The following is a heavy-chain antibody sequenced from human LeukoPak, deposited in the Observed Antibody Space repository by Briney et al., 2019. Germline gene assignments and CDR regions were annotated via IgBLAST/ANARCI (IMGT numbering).Heavy chain of an antibody. J-gene: IGHJ6*02. CDR2: IYYSGST. V-gene: IGHV4-30-4*01. CDR1: GGSISSGDYY. CDR3: ARDGVVPAAIRPYYYYYGMDV. Sequence: SETLSLTCTVSGGSISSGDYYWSWIRQPPGKGLEWIGYIYYSGSTYYNPSLRSRVTISVDTSKNQFSLKLSSMTAADTAVYYCARDGVVPAAIRPYYYYYGMDVWGQGTTITVSS. D-gene: IGHD2-2*02.